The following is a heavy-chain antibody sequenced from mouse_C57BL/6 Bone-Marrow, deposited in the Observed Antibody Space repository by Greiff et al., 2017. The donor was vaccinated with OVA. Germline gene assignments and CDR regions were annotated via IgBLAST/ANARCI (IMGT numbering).Heavy chain of an antibody. CDR1: GYTFTSYW. CDR3: ARKMGGSRGDYFDY. D-gene: IGHD1-1*01. CDR2: IYPGSGST. V-gene: IGHV1-55*01. J-gene: IGHJ2*01. Sequence: VQLQQPGAELVKPGASVKMSCKASGYTFTSYWITWVKQRPGQGLEWIGDIYPGSGSTNYNEKFKSKATLTVDTSSSTAYMQLSSLTSEDSAVYYCARKMGGSRGDYFDYWGQGTTLTVSS.